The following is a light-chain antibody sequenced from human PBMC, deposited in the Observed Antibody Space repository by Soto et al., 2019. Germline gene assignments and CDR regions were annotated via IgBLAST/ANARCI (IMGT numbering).Light chain of an antibody. Sequence: DIQMTQSPSSLSASVGDRVIITCRASQTISSWLAWYQQKPGKAPKLLIYKAASLESGVPSRFSGSGSGTGFTLTISSLQPDDFATYYCQQYNYYSRTFGQGTKVDIK. CDR2: KAA. V-gene: IGKV1-5*03. CDR3: QQYNYYSRT. CDR1: QTISSW. J-gene: IGKJ1*01.